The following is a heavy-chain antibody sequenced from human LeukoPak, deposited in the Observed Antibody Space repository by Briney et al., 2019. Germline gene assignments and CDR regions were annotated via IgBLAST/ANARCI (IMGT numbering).Heavy chain of an antibody. CDR2: ISRSGST. D-gene: IGHD3-3*01. CDR1: GGSISPYY. J-gene: IGHJ6*03. V-gene: IGHV4-4*07. Sequence: SETLSLTCTVSGGSISPYYWSWIRQPAGKGLEWIGRISRSGSTNYNTSLKSRATMSVDPSKNQFSLRLSSGTAADTAVYYCARGRVYMDVWGKGTTVTISS. CDR3: ARGRVYMDV.